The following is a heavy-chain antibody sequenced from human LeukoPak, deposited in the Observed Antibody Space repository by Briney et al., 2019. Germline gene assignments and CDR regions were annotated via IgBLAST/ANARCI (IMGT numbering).Heavy chain of an antibody. CDR3: AKGGGNYDYFDY. D-gene: IGHD1-26*01. CDR1: GFTFSRYD. V-gene: IGHV3-30*18. Sequence: PGGSLRLSCTASGFTFSRYDMHWVRQAPGKGLEWVVLISYDTRNKQYADSVKGRFTISRDTSKKTLYLQMNSLRAEDTAIYYCAKGGGNYDYFDYWGQGTLVTVSS. CDR2: ISYDTRNK. J-gene: IGHJ4*02.